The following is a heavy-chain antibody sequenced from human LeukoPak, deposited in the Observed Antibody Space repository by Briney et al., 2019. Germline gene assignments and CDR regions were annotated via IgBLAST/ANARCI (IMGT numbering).Heavy chain of an antibody. CDR3: ARAARPDY. CDR2: ISYDGSNK. Sequence: GGSLRLSCAASGFTFSSYGMHWVRQAPGKGLEWVAVISYDGSNKYYADSVKGRFTISRDNAKNTLYLQMNSLRAEDTAVYYCARAARPDYWGQGTLVTVSS. V-gene: IGHV3-30*03. J-gene: IGHJ4*02. D-gene: IGHD6-6*01. CDR1: GFTFSSYG.